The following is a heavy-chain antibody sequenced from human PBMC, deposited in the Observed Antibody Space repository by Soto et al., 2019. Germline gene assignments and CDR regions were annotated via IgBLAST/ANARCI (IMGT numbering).Heavy chain of an antibody. CDR1: GDSVSSNSAA. Sequence: SQTLSLTCAISGDSVSSNSAAWNWIRQSPSRGLEWLGRTYYRSRWYNDYAVSVKSRITVNPDTSKNQFSLHLNSVTPEDTAVYYCARRVKLGYCSGGSCYPPYNWFDPWGQGTLVTVSS. CDR2: TYYRSRWYN. D-gene: IGHD2-15*01. J-gene: IGHJ5*02. CDR3: ARRVKLGYCSGGSCYPPYNWFDP. V-gene: IGHV6-1*01.